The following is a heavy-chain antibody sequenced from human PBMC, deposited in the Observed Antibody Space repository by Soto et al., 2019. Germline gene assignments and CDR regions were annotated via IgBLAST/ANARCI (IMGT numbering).Heavy chain of an antibody. J-gene: IGHJ4*02. CDR2: INHSGST. V-gene: IGHV4-34*01. Sequence: SETLSLTCAVYGGSFSGYYWSWIRQPPGKGLEWIGEINHSGSTNYNPSLKSRVTISVDTSKNQFSLKLSSVTAADTAVYYCARGCSGGGCYKGVYDYWGQGTLVTVS. CDR1: GGSFSGYY. D-gene: IGHD2-15*01. CDR3: ARGCSGGGCYKGVYDY.